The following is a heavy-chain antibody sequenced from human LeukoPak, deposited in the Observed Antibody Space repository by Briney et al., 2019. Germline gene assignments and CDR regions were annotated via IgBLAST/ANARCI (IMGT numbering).Heavy chain of an antibody. V-gene: IGHV3-53*01. D-gene: IGHD3-10*01. CDR3: AGDMRYGSGSYYNGWAFDY. Sequence: GGSLRLSCAASGFTVSSDYMGWVRQAPGKGLGWVSVIYSGGSTYYADSVKGRFTISRDNSKNTLYLQMNSLRAEDAAVYYCAGDMRYGSGSYYNGWAFDYWGQGTLVTVSP. J-gene: IGHJ4*02. CDR1: GFTVSSDY. CDR2: IYSGGST.